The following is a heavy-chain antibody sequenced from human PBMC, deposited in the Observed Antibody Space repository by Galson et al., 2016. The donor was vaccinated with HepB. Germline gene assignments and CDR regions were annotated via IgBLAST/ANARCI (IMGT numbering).Heavy chain of an antibody. D-gene: IGHD6-19*01. V-gene: IGHV4-59*01. CDR1: GGSISSYY. J-gene: IGHJ1*01. CDR3: TSMTGQWLVGGYFQH. Sequence: SETLSLTCSVSGGSISSYYWSWIRQPPGKGLEWIGYIYDSGTSNYNPSLKSRVTISVDTSKNQFSLKLSSVTAADTAVYYCTSMTGQWLVGGYFQHWGQGTLVTVSS. CDR2: IYDSGTS.